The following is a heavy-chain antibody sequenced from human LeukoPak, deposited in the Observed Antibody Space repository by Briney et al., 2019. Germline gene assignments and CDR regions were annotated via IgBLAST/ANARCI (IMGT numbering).Heavy chain of an antibody. J-gene: IGHJ4*02. CDR1: GYSLTGYY. CDR2: INPNSGGT. CDR3: ARVVVVAATPGLEFDY. D-gene: IGHD2-15*01. Sequence: AAVKVSCKASGYSLTGYYMHWVRQAPGQGLEWMGWINPNSGGTNYAQKFQGRVTKTRDTSISTAYMELSRLRSDDTAVYYCARVVVVAATPGLEFDYWGQGTLVTVSS. V-gene: IGHV1-2*02.